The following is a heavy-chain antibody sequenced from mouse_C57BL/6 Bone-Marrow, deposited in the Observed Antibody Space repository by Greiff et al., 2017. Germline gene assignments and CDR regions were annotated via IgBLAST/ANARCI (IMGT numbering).Heavy chain of an antibody. D-gene: IGHD1-1*01. CDR2: IDPENGDT. J-gene: IGHJ2*01. CDR3: TTDYYGSSSYYFDY. V-gene: IGHV14-4*01. Sequence: EVQLQQSGAELVRPGASVKLSCTASGFNIKDAYMHWVKQRPEQGLEWIGWIDPENGDTEYASQFQGKATITADTSSNTAYLQLSSLTSEDTAVYYCTTDYYGSSSYYFDYWGQGTTLTVSS. CDR1: GFNIKDAY.